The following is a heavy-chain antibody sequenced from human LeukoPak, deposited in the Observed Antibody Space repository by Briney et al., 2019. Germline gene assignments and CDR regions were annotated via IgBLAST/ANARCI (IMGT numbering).Heavy chain of an antibody. Sequence: PGGSLRLSCAASGFSVRDSYLSWVRQAPGKGLEWISVIYGGGRTYYADSVKGRLTISRDNSKNMVYLQMNSLRAEDTAVYYCAKSPGSSSWYGDLDAFDIWGQGTMVTVSS. J-gene: IGHJ3*02. CDR1: GFSVRDSY. CDR2: IYGGGRT. CDR3: AKSPGSSSWYGDLDAFDI. V-gene: IGHV3-53*01. D-gene: IGHD6-13*01.